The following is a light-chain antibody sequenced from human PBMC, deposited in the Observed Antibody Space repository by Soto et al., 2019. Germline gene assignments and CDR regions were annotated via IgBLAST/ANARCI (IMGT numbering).Light chain of an antibody. V-gene: IGKV3-20*01. Sequence: ESVMTQSPGTLSLSPGERATLSCRASQSVSSNYLAWYQQKPGQAPRPLIYGASSRATGIPDRFSGSGAGTDFTLTISRLEPEDFALYYCQQYGSSPWTFGHGPKVEIK. CDR1: QSVSSNY. CDR2: GAS. CDR3: QQYGSSPWT. J-gene: IGKJ1*01.